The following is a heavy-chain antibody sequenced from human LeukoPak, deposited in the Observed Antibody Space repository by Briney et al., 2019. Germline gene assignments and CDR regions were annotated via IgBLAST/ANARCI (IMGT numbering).Heavy chain of an antibody. Sequence: GGSLRLSCAASGFTFSNAWMSWVRQAPGKGLEWVANIKQDGSEKYYVDSVKGRFTISRDNAKNSLYLQMNSLRAEDTAVYYCARGDDYVWGSYRYPGAFDIWGQGTMVTVSS. V-gene: IGHV3-7*01. D-gene: IGHD3-16*02. CDR2: IKQDGSEK. CDR1: GFTFSNAW. CDR3: ARGDDYVWGSYRYPGAFDI. J-gene: IGHJ3*02.